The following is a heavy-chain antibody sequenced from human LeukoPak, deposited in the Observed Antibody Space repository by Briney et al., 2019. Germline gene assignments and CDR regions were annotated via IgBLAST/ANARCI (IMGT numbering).Heavy chain of an antibody. CDR2: IYYSGST. V-gene: IGHV4-59*12. CDR1: GGSISSYY. CDR3: ARVSTAMAEFDY. J-gene: IGHJ4*02. D-gene: IGHD5-18*01. Sequence: SETLSLTCTVSGGSISSYYWSWIRQPPGKGLEWIGYIYYSGSTNYNPSLKSRVTISVDTSKNQFSLKLSSVTAADTAVYYCARVSTAMAEFDYWGQGTLVTVSS.